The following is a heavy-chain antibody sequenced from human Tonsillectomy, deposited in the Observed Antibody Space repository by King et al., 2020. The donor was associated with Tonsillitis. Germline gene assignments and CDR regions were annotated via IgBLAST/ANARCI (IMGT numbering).Heavy chain of an antibody. CDR3: AIVEMATKYNFDY. CDR2: ISSDGSNK. V-gene: IGHV3-30*04. CDR1: GFTFSSYA. D-gene: IGHD5-24*01. Sequence: QLVQSGGGVVQPGRSLRLSCAASGFTFSSYAMHRVRQAPGKGLEWVAVISSDGSNKYYADSVKGRFTISRDNSKNTLYLQMNSLRAEDTAVYYCAIVEMATKYNFDYWGQGTLVTVSS. J-gene: IGHJ4*02.